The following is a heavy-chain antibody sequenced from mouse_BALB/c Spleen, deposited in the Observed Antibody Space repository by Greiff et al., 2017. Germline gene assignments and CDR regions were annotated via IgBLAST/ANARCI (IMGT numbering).Heavy chain of an antibody. CDR2: ISSGGSYT. Sequence: EVMLVESGGGLVQPGGSRKLSCAASGFTFSSYAMSWVRQSPEKRLEWVAEISSGGSYTYYPDTVTGRFTISRDNAKNTLYLEMSSLRSEDTAMYYCAREGELRTFAYWGQGTLVTVSA. CDR1: GFTFSSYA. D-gene: IGHD2-4*01. J-gene: IGHJ3*01. V-gene: IGHV5-9-4*01. CDR3: AREGELRTFAY.